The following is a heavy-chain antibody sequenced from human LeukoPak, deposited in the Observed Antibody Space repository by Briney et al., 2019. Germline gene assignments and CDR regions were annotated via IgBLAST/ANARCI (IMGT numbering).Heavy chain of an antibody. V-gene: IGHV3-23*01. CDR2: ITDSGGNR. D-gene: IGHD3-10*01. CDR1: GFTFSSHG. J-gene: IGHJ4*02. CDR3: TGNYYGSGSYADFDY. Sequence: GETLRLSCAASGFTFSSHGMNWVRQAPGKGLEWVSGITDSGGNRYYADSVKGRFTISRDDSKNTAYLQMDSLKTEDTAVYYCTGNYYGSGSYADFDYWGQGTLVTVSS.